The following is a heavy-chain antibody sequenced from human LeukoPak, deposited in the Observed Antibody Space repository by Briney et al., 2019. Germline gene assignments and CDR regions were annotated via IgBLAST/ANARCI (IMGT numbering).Heavy chain of an antibody. CDR1: GYSFTSYW. CDR3: ARQAFYYGSGSYAVGY. Sequence: GESLKISCKGSGYSFTSYWIGWVRQMPGKGLEWMGIIYPGDSDTRYSPSFQGQVTISADKSISTAYLQWSSLKASDTAMYYCARQAFYYGSGSYAVGYWGQGTLVTVSS. J-gene: IGHJ4*02. CDR2: IYPGDSDT. V-gene: IGHV5-51*01. D-gene: IGHD3-10*01.